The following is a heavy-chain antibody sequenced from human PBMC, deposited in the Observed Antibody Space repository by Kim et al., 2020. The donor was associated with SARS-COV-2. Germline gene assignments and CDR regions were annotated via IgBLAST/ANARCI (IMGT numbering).Heavy chain of an antibody. V-gene: IGHV3-33*01. CDR2: IWYDGSNK. D-gene: IGHD1-26*01. CDR1: GFTFSSYG. CDR3: ARVYDVPSGSYSPYYYGMDV. Sequence: GGSLRLSCAASGFTFSSYGMHWVRQAPGKGLEWVAVIWYDGSNKYYADSVKGRFTISRDNSKNTLYLQMNSLRAEDTAVYYCARVYDVPSGSYSPYYYGMDVWGQGTTVTVSS. J-gene: IGHJ6*02.